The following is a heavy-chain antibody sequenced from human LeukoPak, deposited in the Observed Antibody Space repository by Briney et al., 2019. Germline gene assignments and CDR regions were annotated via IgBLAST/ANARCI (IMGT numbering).Heavy chain of an antibody. CDR2: IYYSGST. V-gene: IGHV4-30-4*08. CDR1: GGSISSGDYY. CDR3: AITIRLRHYYFDY. Sequence: SQTLSLTCTVSGGSISSGDYYWSWIRQPPGKGLEWIGYIYYSGSTYYNPSLKSRVTISVDTSKNQFSLKLSSVTPADTAVCYCAITIRLRHYYFDYWGQGTLVTVSS. J-gene: IGHJ4*02. D-gene: IGHD3-10*01.